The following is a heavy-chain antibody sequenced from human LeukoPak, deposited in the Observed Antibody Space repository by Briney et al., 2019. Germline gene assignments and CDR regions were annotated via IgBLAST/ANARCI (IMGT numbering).Heavy chain of an antibody. CDR2: IKSKTDGGTT. CDR3: TTEYSGSYFWGSYYFDY. V-gene: IGHV3-15*01. Sequence: GGSLRLSCAASGFTFSNAWMSWVRQAPGKGLEWVGRIKSKTDGGTTDYAAPVKGRFTISRDDSTNTLYLQMNSLKTEDTAVYYCTTEYSGSYFWGSYYFDYWGQGTLVTVSS. J-gene: IGHJ4*02. D-gene: IGHD1-26*01. CDR1: GFTFSNAW.